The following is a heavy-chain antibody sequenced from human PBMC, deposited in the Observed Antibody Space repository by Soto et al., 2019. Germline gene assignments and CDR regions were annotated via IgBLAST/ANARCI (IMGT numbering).Heavy chain of an antibody. CDR1: GFTFSSYA. CDR2: ISGSGGST. Sequence: EVQLLESGGGLVQPGGSLRLSCAASGFTFSSYAMSWVRQAPGKGLEWVSAISGSGGSTYYADSVKGRFTISRDNSKNTLYLQMNSLRAEDTAVYYCARDRGGSYYQFDYWGQGTLVTVSS. CDR3: ARDRGGSYYQFDY. J-gene: IGHJ4*02. V-gene: IGHV3-23*01. D-gene: IGHD1-26*01.